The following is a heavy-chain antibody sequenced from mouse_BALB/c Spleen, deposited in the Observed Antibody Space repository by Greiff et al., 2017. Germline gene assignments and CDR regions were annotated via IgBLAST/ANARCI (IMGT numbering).Heavy chain of an antibody. J-gene: IGHJ3*01. CDR2: ISDGGSYT. V-gene: IGHV5-4*02. CDR3: ARDHYSY. D-gene: IGHD1-1*01. Sequence: EVMLVESGGGLVKPGGSLKLSCAASGFTFSDYYMYWVRQTPEKRLEWVATISDGGSYTYYPDSVKGRFTISRDNAKNNLYLQMSSLKSEDTAMYYCARDHYSYWGQGTLVTVSA. CDR1: GFTFSDYY.